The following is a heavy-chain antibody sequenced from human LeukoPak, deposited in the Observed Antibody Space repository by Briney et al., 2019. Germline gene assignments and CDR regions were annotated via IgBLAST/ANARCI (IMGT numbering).Heavy chain of an antibody. CDR1: GFTFNNYA. J-gene: IGHJ4*02. D-gene: IGHD3-22*01. V-gene: IGHV3-23*01. CDR3: AKENYYYDSSGYYDY. CDR2: ISGSGGST. Sequence: GGSLRLSCAASGFTFNNYAMSWVRQAPGKGLEWVSAISGSGGSTYYADSVKGRFTISRDNSKNTLYLQMNSLRAEDTAVYYCAKENYYYDSSGYYDYWGQGTPVTVSS.